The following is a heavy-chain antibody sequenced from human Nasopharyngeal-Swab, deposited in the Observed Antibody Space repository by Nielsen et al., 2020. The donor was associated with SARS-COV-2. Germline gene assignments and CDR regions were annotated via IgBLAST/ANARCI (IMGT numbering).Heavy chain of an antibody. V-gene: IGHV3-30*18. D-gene: IGHD3-3*01. CDR3: ANLIFGDAFDI. J-gene: IGHJ3*02. CDR1: GFTFSSYG. Sequence: GESLKISCAASGFTFSSYGMHWVRQAPDKGLEWVAVISYDGSNKYYADSVKGRFTISRDNSKNTLYLQMNSLRAEDTAVYYCANLIFGDAFDIWGQGTMVTVSS. CDR2: ISYDGSNK.